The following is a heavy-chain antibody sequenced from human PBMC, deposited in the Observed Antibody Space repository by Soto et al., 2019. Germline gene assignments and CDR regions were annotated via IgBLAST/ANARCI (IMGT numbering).Heavy chain of an antibody. V-gene: IGHV4-30-4*01. D-gene: IGHD2-2*01. J-gene: IGHJ5*02. Sequence: PSETLSLTCTVSGGSISSGDYYWSWIRQPPGKGLEWIGYIYYSGSTYYNPSLKSRVTISVDTSKNQFSLKLSSVTAADTAVYYCARRVITYCISTSCYPRNEWFDPWGQGTLVTV. CDR3: ARRVITYCISTSCYPRNEWFDP. CDR2: IYYSGST. CDR1: GGSISSGDYY.